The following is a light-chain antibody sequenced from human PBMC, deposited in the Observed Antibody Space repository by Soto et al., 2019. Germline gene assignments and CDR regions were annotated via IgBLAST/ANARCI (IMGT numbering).Light chain of an antibody. V-gene: IGKV3-11*01. Sequence: EIVLTQSPATLSLSPGERATLSCRASQSVGSSLAWYQQKPGQAPRLLTYEAFNMATGIPARLSDSGSGTDFTLTVSSLEPEDFAVYYCLQRSNWPWTFGQGTKVEI. CDR1: QSVGSS. CDR2: EAF. J-gene: IGKJ1*01. CDR3: LQRSNWPWT.